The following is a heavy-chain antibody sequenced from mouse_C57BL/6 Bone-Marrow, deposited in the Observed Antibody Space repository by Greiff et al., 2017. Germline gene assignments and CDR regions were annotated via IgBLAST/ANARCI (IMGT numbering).Heavy chain of an antibody. CDR3: TLIYYYGSSSFAY. D-gene: IGHD1-1*01. CDR2: IDPENGDT. J-gene: IGHJ3*01. Sequence: VQLKESGAELVRPGASVKLSCTASGFNIKDDYMHWVKQRPEQGLEWIGWIDPENGDTEYASKFQGKATITADTSSNTAYLQLSSLTSEDTAVYYCTLIYYYGSSSFAYWGQGTLVTVSA. V-gene: IGHV14-4*01. CDR1: GFNIKDDY.